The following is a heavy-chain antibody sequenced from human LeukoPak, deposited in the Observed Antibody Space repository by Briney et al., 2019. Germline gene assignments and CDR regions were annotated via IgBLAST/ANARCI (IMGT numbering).Heavy chain of an antibody. CDR1: GFTFSSYG. V-gene: IGHV3-30*02. J-gene: IGHJ4*02. CDR2: IRYDGSNK. D-gene: IGHD5-12*01. Sequence: GGSLRLSCAASGFTFSSYGMHWVSQAPGKGLEWVAFIRYDGSNKYYADSVRGRFTISRDNSKNTLYLQMNSLRAEDTAVYYCAKDGGSGYRHDYWGQGTLVTVSS. CDR3: AKDGGSGYRHDY.